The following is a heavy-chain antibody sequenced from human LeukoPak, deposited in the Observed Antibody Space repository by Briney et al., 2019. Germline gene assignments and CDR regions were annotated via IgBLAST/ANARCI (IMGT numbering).Heavy chain of an antibody. CDR3: ARVLTYSSIYYMDV. CDR2: MYHSGST. V-gene: IGHV4-31*03. Sequence: SQTLSLTCTVSGGSISSGGYYWSWIRQHPGKVLEWIGYMYHSGSTYYNPSLKSRVTISGDTSKTQFSLKLSSVTAADTAVYYCARVLTYSSIYYMDVWGKGTTVTVSS. CDR1: GGSISSGGYY. J-gene: IGHJ6*03. D-gene: IGHD6-13*01.